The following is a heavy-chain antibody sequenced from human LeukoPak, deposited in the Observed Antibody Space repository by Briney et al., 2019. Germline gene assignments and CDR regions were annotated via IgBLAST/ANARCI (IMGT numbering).Heavy chain of an antibody. V-gene: IGHV4-61*02. CDR2: IYSSGST. Sequence: PSETLSLTCTVSGDSISSGGYYWSWIRQPAGKRLEWIGRIYSSGSTNYSPSLKSRVTISVDTSKNQFSLKLTSVTVADTAVYYCARSTLYSSSWYVYWGQGTLVTVSS. D-gene: IGHD6-13*01. CDR3: ARSTLYSSSWYVY. CDR1: GDSISSGGYY. J-gene: IGHJ4*02.